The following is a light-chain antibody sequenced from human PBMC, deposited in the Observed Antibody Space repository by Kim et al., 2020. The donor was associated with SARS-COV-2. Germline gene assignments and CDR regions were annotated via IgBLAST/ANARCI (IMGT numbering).Light chain of an antibody. CDR1: QTLTSSF. CDR3: QQYGSSPRT. V-gene: IGKV3-20*01. J-gene: IGKJ2*01. Sequence: EIVLTQSPGTLSLSPGERATLSCRASQTLTSSFLAWYQQKPGLAPRLLIYGVSTRATDIPDRFSGSGSGIDFTLTISGLEPEDFAVYYCQQYGSSPRTFGQGTKLEI. CDR2: GVS.